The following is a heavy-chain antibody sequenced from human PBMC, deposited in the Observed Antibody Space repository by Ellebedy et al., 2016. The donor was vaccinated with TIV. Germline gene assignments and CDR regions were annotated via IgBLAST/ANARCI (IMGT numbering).Heavy chain of an antibody. Sequence: MPSETLSLTCTVSGGSVKSYYWSWVRQPPGKGLEWIGYVYHSGDTKYNPSLKSRVSMSLDMSKNHFSLRLTSVTATDTAVYYCARTVWFGGRWFWDIWGQGTMVTVSS. V-gene: IGHV4-59*02. CDR3: ARTVWFGGRWFWDI. CDR2: VYHSGDT. CDR1: GGSVKSYY. D-gene: IGHD3-10*01. J-gene: IGHJ3*02.